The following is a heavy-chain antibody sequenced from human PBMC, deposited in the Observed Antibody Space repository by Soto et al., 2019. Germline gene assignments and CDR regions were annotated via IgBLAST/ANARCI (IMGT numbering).Heavy chain of an antibody. J-gene: IGHJ6*03. D-gene: IGHD4-4*01. CDR1: GFTFSSYG. CDR2: IWYDGSNK. Sequence: VQLVESGGGVVQPGRSLRLSCAASGFTFSSYGMHWVRQAPGKGLEWVAVIWYDGSNKYYADSVKGRFTISRDNSKNTLYLQMNSLRAEDTAVYYCARAISNQSFYYMDVWGKGTTVTVSS. V-gene: IGHV3-33*01. CDR3: ARAISNQSFYYMDV.